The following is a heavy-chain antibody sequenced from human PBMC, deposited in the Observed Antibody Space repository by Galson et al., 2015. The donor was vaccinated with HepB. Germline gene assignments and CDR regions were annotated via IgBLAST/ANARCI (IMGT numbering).Heavy chain of an antibody. D-gene: IGHD3-3*01. CDR1: GFMFSSYW. CDR2: IKQDGSEK. V-gene: IGHV3-7*03. Sequence: SLRLSCAASGFMFSSYWMTWVRQAPGKGLEWVANIKQDGSEKYYVDSVKGRFSIYRDNDKNSLFLQMNSPRAEDTAVYYCARDHPYDFWSGRLDVWGKGTTVTVSP. J-gene: IGHJ6*04. CDR3: ARDHPYDFWSGRLDV.